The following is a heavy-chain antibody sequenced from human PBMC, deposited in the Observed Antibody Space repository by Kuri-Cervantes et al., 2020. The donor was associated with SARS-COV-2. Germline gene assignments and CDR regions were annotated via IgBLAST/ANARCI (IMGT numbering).Heavy chain of an antibody. V-gene: IGHV1-8*02. J-gene: IGHJ4*02. CDR3: YCAPKEGFDS. Sequence: ASVKVSCKASGGTFSSYAISWVRQAPGQGLEWMGMVKTNSGNTLYAQIFQGRVTMTRGTSTSTVYMELSSLTSEDTAIYYCYCAPKEGFDSWGQGTLVTVSS. CDR1: GGTFSSYA. D-gene: IGHD2-21*01. CDR2: VKTNSGNT.